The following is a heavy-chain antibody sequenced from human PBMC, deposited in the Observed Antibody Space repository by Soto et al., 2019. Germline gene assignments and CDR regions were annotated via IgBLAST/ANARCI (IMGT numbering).Heavy chain of an antibody. J-gene: IGHJ5*02. CDR2: ISGQGGTT. CDR1: GFSFSSSA. D-gene: IGHD4-4*01. Sequence: EVSLLESGGHLVAPGESLRLSCVASGFSFSSSALTWVRQAPGKGLEWVAHISGQGGTTYYADSVKGRFIISRDNSKNTLSLQMTSLRVEDTAVYYCAKENDYSIIESNWFDAWGPGTLVTVSS. CDR3: AKENDYSIIESNWFDA. V-gene: IGHV3-23*01.